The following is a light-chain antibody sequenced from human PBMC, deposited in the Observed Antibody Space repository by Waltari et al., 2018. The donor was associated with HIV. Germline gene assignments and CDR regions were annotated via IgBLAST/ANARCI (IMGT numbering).Light chain of an antibody. CDR3: VTWDDSLRGVV. V-gene: IGLV1-47*01. Sequence: SVVTQPPSASGTPGQRVTISCSGNTSNIGSNYVFWYQHLPGTAPKLLIHRNEQRPSGVPDRFSGSTSGTSASLASSGLRSEDEADYYCVTWDDSLRGVVFGGGTKVAVL. CDR1: TSNIGSNY. CDR2: RNE. J-gene: IGLJ2*01.